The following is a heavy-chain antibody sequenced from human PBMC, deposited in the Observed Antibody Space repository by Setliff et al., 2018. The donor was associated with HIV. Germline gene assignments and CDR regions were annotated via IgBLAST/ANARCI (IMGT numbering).Heavy chain of an antibody. CDR3: AKTTPSSIRSPYYYYMDV. Sequence: QPGGSLRLSCAASGLTFSNYWMHWVRQAPGKGLEWVSRIDSDGSDTNYADSVRGRFTISRDNAKNTVYLQLTSLRAEDTAVYYCAKTTPSSIRSPYYYYMDVWGKGTTVTVSS. D-gene: IGHD6-13*01. V-gene: IGHV3-74*01. CDR1: GLTFSNYW. CDR2: IDSDGSDT. J-gene: IGHJ6*03.